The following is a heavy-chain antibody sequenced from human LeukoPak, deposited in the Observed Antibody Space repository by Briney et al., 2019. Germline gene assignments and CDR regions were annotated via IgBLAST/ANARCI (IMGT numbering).Heavy chain of an antibody. CDR2: INPSGGST. J-gene: IGHJ4*02. CDR3: AILSITMVRGALPHDY. Sequence: ASVKVSCKASGYTFNNHYMYWVRQAPGQGLEWMGVINPSGGSTSYAQKFQGRVTMTRDTSTRTVYMEVNSLRSEDTAVYYCAILSITMVRGALPHDYWGQGTLVTVSS. V-gene: IGHV1-46*02. CDR1: GYTFNNHY. D-gene: IGHD3-10*01.